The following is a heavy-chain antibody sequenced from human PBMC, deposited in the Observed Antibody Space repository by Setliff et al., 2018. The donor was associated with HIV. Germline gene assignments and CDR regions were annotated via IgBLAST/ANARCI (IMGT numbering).Heavy chain of an antibody. D-gene: IGHD5-12*01. CDR2: INPTGGST. CDR3: ASAGAWQRNALDI. V-gene: IGHV1-46*01. J-gene: IGHJ3*02. Sequence: GASVKVSCKPSGYSFTNHYMHWVRQAPRQGLEWMGVINPTGGSTRNTQKFQGRVAMTRDTSTSTVYMELSSLRSEDTAVYYCASAGAWQRNALDIWGQGTMVTVSS. CDR1: GYSFTNHY.